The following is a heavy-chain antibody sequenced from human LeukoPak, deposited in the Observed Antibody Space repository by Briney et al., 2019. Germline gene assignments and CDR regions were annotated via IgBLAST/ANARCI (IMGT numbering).Heavy chain of an antibody. D-gene: IGHD6-13*01. J-gene: IGHJ4*02. CDR2: IYNSGST. Sequence: SETLSLTCTVSGGSISTYYWSWIRKPPGKGLEWIGHIYNSGSTNYSPSLKSRVTISVDTSKNQFSLKLSSVTAADTAVYYCARIAAAGTPFDYWGQGTLVTVSS. V-gene: IGHV4-59*08. CDR3: ARIAAAGTPFDY. CDR1: GGSISTYY.